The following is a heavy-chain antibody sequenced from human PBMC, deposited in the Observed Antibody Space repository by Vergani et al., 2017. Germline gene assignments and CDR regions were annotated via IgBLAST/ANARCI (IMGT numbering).Heavy chain of an antibody. D-gene: IGHD2-15*01. J-gene: IGHJ6*03. CDR3: ARGGGVGYCSGGSCYSGYYYYYMDV. CDR1: GGSFSGYY. Sequence: QVQLQQWGAGLLKPSETLSLTCAVYGGSFSGYYWSWIRQPPGKGLEWIGEINHSGSTNYNPSLKSRVTISVDTSKNHFSLKLSSVTASDTAVYYCARGGGVGYCSGGSCYSGYYYYYMDVWGKGTTVTVSS. CDR2: INHSGST. V-gene: IGHV4-34*01.